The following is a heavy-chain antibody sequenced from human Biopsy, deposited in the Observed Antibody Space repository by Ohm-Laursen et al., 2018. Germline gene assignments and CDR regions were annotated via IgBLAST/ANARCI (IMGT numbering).Heavy chain of an antibody. CDR1: GYTFTNYA. V-gene: IGHV1-18*01. J-gene: IGHJ4*02. CDR3: AREGTSVAFFGKISDYYFDF. CDR2: IRVKTGNT. Sequence: ASVKASCKASGYTFTNYAINWVRQAPGQGLEWLGWIRVKTGNTNYTQKLQGRVTMTTDASTNTAYMELRSLRSDDTSLYYCAREGTSVAFFGKISDYYFDFWGPGTVVTVSS. D-gene: IGHD3-3*01.